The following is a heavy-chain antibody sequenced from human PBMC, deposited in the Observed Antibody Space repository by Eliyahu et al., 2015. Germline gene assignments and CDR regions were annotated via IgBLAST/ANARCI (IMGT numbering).Heavy chain of an antibody. D-gene: IGHD4-17*01. CDR3: ARSNGDYSLFRYYYGMDV. Sequence: QVQLVQSGAEVKKPGASVKVSCKASGYTFTXXDXNWVRQATGQGLEWMGWMNPNSGTTDYAQKFQGRVTMTRNTSISTAYMELSSLRSEDAAVYYCARSNGDYSLFRYYYGMDVWGQGTTVTVSS. V-gene: IGHV1-8*01. CDR2: MNPNSGTT. J-gene: IGHJ6*02. CDR1: GYTFTXXD.